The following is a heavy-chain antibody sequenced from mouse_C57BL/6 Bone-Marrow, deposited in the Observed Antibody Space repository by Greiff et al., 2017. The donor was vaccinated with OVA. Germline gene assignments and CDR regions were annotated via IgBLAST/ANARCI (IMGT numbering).Heavy chain of an antibody. J-gene: IGHJ2*01. Sequence: VQLQQSGPVLVKPGASVKMSCKASGYTFTDYYMNWVKQSHGKSLEWIGVINPYNGGTSYNQKFKGKATLTVDKSSSTAYMELNSLTSEDSAVYYCAREILRWYYFDYWGQGTTLTVSS. V-gene: IGHV1-19*01. CDR3: AREILRWYYFDY. CDR2: INPYNGGT. CDR1: GYTFTDYY. D-gene: IGHD1-1*02.